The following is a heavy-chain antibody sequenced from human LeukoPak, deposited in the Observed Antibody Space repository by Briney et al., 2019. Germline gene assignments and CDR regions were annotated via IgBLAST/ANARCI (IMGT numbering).Heavy chain of an antibody. J-gene: IGHJ4*02. CDR3: ARTQSQSGSYRYYFGY. CDR2: IYYIRNT. Sequence: SETLSLTCTVSGGSVGSAGYYWSWIRQPPGGGLEWIGYIYYIRNTNYNPSLKSRVTMSLDPSKDQFSLKLNSVTAADTAVYYCARTQSQSGSYRYYFGYWGQGTLVTVSS. V-gene: IGHV4-61*08. D-gene: IGHD1-26*01. CDR1: GGSVGSAGYY.